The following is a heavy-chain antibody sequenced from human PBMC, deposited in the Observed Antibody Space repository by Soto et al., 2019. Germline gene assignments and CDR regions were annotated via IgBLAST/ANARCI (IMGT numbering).Heavy chain of an antibody. CDR2: ISWDSGSI. CDR3: VKKVTIFGVITHDAFDI. D-gene: IGHD3-3*01. J-gene: IGHJ3*02. V-gene: IGHV3-9*01. CDR1: GFTFDDYA. Sequence: EVQLVESGGGLVQPGRSLRLSCVASGFTFDDYAMHWVRQVPGKGLEWVAGISWDSGSIGYVGSVKGRCTISRDNAKNSLYLQMNSLRTEDTALYYCVKKVTIFGVITHDAFDIWGQGTMVTVSS.